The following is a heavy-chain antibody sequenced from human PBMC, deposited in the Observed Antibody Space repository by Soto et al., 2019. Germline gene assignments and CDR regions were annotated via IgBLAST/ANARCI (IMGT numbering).Heavy chain of an antibody. CDR2: VHPGDSDT. CDR1: GYSFTGYW. J-gene: IGHJ6*02. CDR3: ARVALQDYYYYDMDV. Sequence: GGSLKISCKGVGYSFTGYWIGWVRQRPEKGLEWMGIVHPGDSDTTYSPSFQGQVTMSADKSLSTAYLQWNSLKASDTAMYYCARVALQDYYYYDMDVWGQGTTVTVSS. V-gene: IGHV5-51*01.